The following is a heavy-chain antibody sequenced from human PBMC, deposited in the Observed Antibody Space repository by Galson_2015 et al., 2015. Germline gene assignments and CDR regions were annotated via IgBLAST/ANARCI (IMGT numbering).Heavy chain of an antibody. CDR3: ARRVVGDQIVVVPAALGIGNDGFDI. D-gene: IGHD2-2*01. Sequence: QSGAEVKKPGESLKISCKGSGYSFTTYWIGWVRQMPGKGLEWMGIIYPGDSDTRYSPTFQGQVTISADKSISTAYLQWSSLKASDTAMYYCARRVVGDQIVVVPAALGIGNDGFDIWGQGTMVTVSS. CDR1: GYSFTTYW. V-gene: IGHV5-51*01. J-gene: IGHJ3*02. CDR2: IYPGDSDT.